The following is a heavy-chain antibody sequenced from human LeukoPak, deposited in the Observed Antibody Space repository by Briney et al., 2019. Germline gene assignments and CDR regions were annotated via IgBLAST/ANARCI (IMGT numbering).Heavy chain of an antibody. Sequence: GGSLRLSCAASGFTFSSYAMHWVRQAPGKGLEWVAVISYDGSNKYYADSVKGRFAISRDNSKNTLYLQMNSLRAEDTAVYYCARGDGSYGFDYWGQGTLVTVSS. CDR2: ISYDGSNK. V-gene: IGHV3-30*09. CDR3: ARGDGSYGFDY. J-gene: IGHJ4*02. CDR1: GFTFSSYA. D-gene: IGHD5-18*01.